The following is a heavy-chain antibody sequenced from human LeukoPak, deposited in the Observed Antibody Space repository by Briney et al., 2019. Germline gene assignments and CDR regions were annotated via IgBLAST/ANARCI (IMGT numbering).Heavy chain of an antibody. J-gene: IGHJ4*02. D-gene: IGHD3-9*01. Sequence: GGSLRLSCTATGFTFGDYAMSWVRQAPGKGLEWVGFIRSKAYGGTTEYAASVKGRFTISRDDSKSIAYLQMNSLKTEDTAVYYCTRDSSLDYDILTGHDYWGQGTLVTVSS. V-gene: IGHV3-49*04. CDR1: GFTFGDYA. CDR2: IRSKAYGGTT. CDR3: TRDSSLDYDILTGHDY.